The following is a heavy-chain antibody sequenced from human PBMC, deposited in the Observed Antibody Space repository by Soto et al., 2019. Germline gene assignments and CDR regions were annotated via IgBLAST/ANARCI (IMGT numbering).Heavy chain of an antibody. CDR3: AKVGGVCSGAVCFSLGRAADH. Sequence: EVQLLESGGGLVQPGGSLRLSCAASGFRFSNYAMSWVRQAPGKGLEWVSGISGSDDTTYYADSVKGRFTISRDNSKNAVYLQMNSLRDEDTAVYYCAKVGGVCSGAVCFSLGRAADHWGQGTLVTVSS. CDR1: GFRFSNYA. V-gene: IGHV3-23*01. J-gene: IGHJ4*02. D-gene: IGHD2-15*01. CDR2: ISGSDDTT.